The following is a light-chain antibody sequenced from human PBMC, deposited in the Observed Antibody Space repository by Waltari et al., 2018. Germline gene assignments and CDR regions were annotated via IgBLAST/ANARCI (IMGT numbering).Light chain of an antibody. Sequence: QSVLTQSSPTSGTPGQRVSISCSGTSSNIGSNSVYWYQHLPGAAPKLLIYASDQRPSGVPARFSGSKSGTSASLAISGLRSEDEADYYCATWDDSLGGFYVFGTGTKVTVL. V-gene: IGLV1-47*01. CDR3: ATWDDSLGGFYV. J-gene: IGLJ1*01. CDR1: SSNIGSNS. CDR2: ASD.